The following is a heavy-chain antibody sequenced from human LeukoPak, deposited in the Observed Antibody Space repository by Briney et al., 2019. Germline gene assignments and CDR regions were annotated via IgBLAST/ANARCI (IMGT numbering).Heavy chain of an antibody. V-gene: IGHV1-2*02. CDR2: INPNSGGT. Sequence: ASVKVSCKASGYTFTSYDINWVRQATGQGLEWMGWINPNSGGTNYAQKFQGRVTMTRDTSISTAYMELSRLRSDDTAVYYCARSRQHPLDYWGQGTLVTVSS. CDR1: GYTFTSYD. J-gene: IGHJ4*02. CDR3: ARSRQHPLDY. D-gene: IGHD2-21*01.